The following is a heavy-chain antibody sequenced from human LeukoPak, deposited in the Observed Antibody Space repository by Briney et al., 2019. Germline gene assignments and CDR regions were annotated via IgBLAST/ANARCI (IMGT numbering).Heavy chain of an antibody. J-gene: IGHJ6*02. D-gene: IGHD6-6*01. V-gene: IGHV3-74*01. CDR1: GFTFSSYW. CDR2: INSDGSST. CDR3: VRGSYSSSLSGMDV. Sequence: PGGSLRLSCAASGFTFSSYWMHWVRQAPGKGLVWVSRINSDGSSTSYADSVKGRFTISRDNAKNTLYLQMNSLRAEDTAVYYCVRGSYSSSLSGMDVWGQGTTVTVSS.